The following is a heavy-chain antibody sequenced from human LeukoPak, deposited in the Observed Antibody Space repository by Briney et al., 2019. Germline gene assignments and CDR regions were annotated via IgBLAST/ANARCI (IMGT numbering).Heavy chain of an antibody. V-gene: IGHV3-33*06. CDR3: AKDRRYSHLYYFDY. D-gene: IGHD3-9*01. CDR2: IWYDGSNK. J-gene: IGHJ4*02. CDR1: GFTFSSYG. Sequence: GGSLRLSCAASGFTFSSYGMHWVRQAPGKGLEWVAVIWYDGSNKYYADSVKGRFTISRDNSKNTLYLQMNSPRAEDTAVYYCAKDRRYSHLYYFDYWGQGTLVTVSS.